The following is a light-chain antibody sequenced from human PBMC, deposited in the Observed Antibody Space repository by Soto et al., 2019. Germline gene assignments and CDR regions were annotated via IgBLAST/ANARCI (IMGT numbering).Light chain of an antibody. CDR3: CSYAGSSTPVV. CDR1: SSDVGSYNL. V-gene: IGLV2-23*01. CDR2: EGS. J-gene: IGLJ2*01. Sequence: QSALTQPASVSGSPGQSITISCTGTSSDVGSYNLVSWYQQHPGKAPKLMIYEGSKWPSGVSNRFSGSKSGSMASLTFSGLQAEVEADYYCCSYAGSSTPVVFGGGTKLTVL.